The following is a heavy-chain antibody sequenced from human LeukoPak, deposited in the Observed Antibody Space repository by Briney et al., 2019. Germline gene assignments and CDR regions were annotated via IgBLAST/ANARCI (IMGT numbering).Heavy chain of an antibody. CDR2: ISSGGSTI. CDR3: ARVGGWYRSFDI. CDR1: GFTFSSYE. Sequence: GGSLRLSCAASGFTFSSYEMNWVRQAPGKGLEWVSYISSGGSTIYYADSVKGRFTISRDSAKNSLYLQMNSLRAEDTAVYYCARVGGWYRSFDIWGQGTMVTVSS. V-gene: IGHV3-48*03. J-gene: IGHJ3*02. D-gene: IGHD6-19*01.